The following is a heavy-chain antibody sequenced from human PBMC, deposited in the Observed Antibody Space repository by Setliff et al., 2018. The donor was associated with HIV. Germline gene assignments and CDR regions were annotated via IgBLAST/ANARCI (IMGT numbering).Heavy chain of an antibody. J-gene: IGHJ4*02. D-gene: IGHD3-10*01. Sequence: SGPTLVNPTETLTLTCTVSGFSLSNARMGVSWIRQPPGKGLEWIGEINHRGSTTYNPSLRSRVTISVYTSKNQFSLQMNSLRAEDTAVYYCARRGFLWFGELSEAQPYYFDYWGQGTLVTVSS. CDR1: GFSLSNARMG. V-gene: IGHV4-61*01. CDR3: ARRGFLWFGELSEAQPYYFDY. CDR2: INHRGST.